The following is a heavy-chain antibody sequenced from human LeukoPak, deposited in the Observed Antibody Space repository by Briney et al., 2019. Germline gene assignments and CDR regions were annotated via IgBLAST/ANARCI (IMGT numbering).Heavy chain of an antibody. CDR2: MNPNSGNT. D-gene: IGHD6-19*01. CDR3: ARGKAHSSGWFNPYYFDF. CDR1: GYTFTNSD. V-gene: IGHV1-8*01. J-gene: IGHJ4*02. Sequence: GASVKVSCKASGYTFTNSDINWVRQATGQGLEWMGRMNPNSGNTGYAQKFQGRVIMTTNTSKSTAYMELSSLRSDDTAVYYCARGKAHSSGWFNPYYFDFWGQGTLVTVSS.